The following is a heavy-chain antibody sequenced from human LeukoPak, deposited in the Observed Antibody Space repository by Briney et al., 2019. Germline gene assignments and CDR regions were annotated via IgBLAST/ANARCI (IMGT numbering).Heavy chain of an antibody. Sequence: QPGGSLRLSCAASGFTFSSYAMSWVRQASGKGLEWVSAISGSGGSTYYADSVKGRFTISRDNSKNTLYLQMNSLRAEDTAVYYCAKDVINRYSYGYDPFDYWGQGTLVTVSS. CDR1: GFTFSSYA. CDR3: AKDVINRYSYGYDPFDY. J-gene: IGHJ4*02. CDR2: ISGSGGST. D-gene: IGHD5-18*01. V-gene: IGHV3-23*01.